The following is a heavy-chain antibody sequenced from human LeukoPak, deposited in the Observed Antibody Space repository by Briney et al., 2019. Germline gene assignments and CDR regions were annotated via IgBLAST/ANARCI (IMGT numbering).Heavy chain of an antibody. CDR1: GFTFSSYW. J-gene: IGHJ4*02. V-gene: IGHV3-7*01. D-gene: IGHD1-7*01. CDR2: IKQDGSEK. Sequence: PGGSLRLSCAASGFTFSSYWMSWVRQAPGKGLEWVANIKQDGSEKYYVDSVKGRFTISRDNAKNSLYLQMNSLRAEDTAVYYCARMYNWNYFHYFDYWGQGTLVTVSS. CDR3: ARMYNWNYFHYFDY.